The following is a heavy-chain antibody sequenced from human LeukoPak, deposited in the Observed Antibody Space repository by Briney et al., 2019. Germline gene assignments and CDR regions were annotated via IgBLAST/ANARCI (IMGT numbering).Heavy chain of an antibody. CDR1: GFTFSSYA. J-gene: IGHJ4*02. V-gene: IGHV3-23*01. CDR2: VNGSGGST. D-gene: IGHD3-22*01. CDR3: AKTKSYYYDSSGPYFDY. Sequence: PGRSLRLSCAASGFTFSSYAMRWVRQAPGKGLEWVSAVNGSGGSTYYAASVKGRFTISRDNSKNTLYLQMNSLRAEDTAVYYCAKTKSYYYDSSGPYFDYWGQGTLVTVSS.